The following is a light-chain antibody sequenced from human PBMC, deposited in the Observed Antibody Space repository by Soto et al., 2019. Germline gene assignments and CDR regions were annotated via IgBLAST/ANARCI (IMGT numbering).Light chain of an antibody. J-gene: IGKJ4*01. Sequence: DIQMTQSPSTLSASVGDRVTITCRASQNIDSWLAWYHQKPGKAPKLLIYKASILQSGVPSRFSGSVSGTEFTLTISSLQPDDFATYYCQQYISFPLTFGGGTKVEIK. CDR3: QQYISFPLT. V-gene: IGKV1-5*03. CDR2: KAS. CDR1: QNIDSW.